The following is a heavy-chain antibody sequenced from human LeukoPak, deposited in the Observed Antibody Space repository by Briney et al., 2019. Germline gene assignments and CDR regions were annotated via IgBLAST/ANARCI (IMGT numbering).Heavy chain of an antibody. CDR2: MNPNSGNT. D-gene: IGHD2-2*01. CDR1: GYTFTSYD. CDR3: AREGNTKRQLYNWSTP. Sequence: ASVKVSCKASGYTFTSYDINWVRQATGQGLEWMGWMNPNSGNTGYAQKFQGRVTMTRNTSISTAYMELSSLRSEDTAVYYCAREGNTKRQLYNWSTPGAREPWSPSPQ. J-gene: IGHJ5*02. V-gene: IGHV1-8*01.